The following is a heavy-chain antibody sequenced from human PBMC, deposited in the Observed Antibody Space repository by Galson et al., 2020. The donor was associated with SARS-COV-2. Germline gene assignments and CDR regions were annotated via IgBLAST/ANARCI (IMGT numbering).Heavy chain of an antibody. D-gene: IGHD4-17*01. CDR3: TWTTVTLQWDF. V-gene: IGHV3-15*01. CDR2: VKSKTDGGTT. Sequence: GESLKISCAASGFTFSNAWMSWVRQAPGKGLEWVGRVKSKTDGGTTDYAAPVKGRFIISRDDSTNTLYLQMDSLKTEDTAVYYCTWTTVTLQWDFWGQGTQVTVAS. CDR1: GFTFSNAW. J-gene: IGHJ4*02.